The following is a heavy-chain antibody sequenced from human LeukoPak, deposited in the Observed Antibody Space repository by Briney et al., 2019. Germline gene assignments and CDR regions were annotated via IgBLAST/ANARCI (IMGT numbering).Heavy chain of an antibody. CDR2: ISYDGSNK. J-gene: IGHJ4*02. V-gene: IGHV3-30-3*01. D-gene: IGHD2-15*01. Sequence: PGGSLRLSCAASGFTFSSYAIHWVRQAPGKGLEWVAIISYDGSNKYYADSVKGRFTISRDNAKNSLYLQMNSLRAEDTAMYYCARDLGGWYFDYWGQGTLVTVSS. CDR3: ARDLGGWYFDY. CDR1: GFTFSSYA.